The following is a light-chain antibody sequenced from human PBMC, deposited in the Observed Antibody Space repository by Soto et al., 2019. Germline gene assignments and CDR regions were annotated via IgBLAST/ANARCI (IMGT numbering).Light chain of an antibody. V-gene: IGKV3-15*01. CDR1: QSVSSN. Sequence: IVLTQSPATLSLSPGQRATLSCRASQSVSSNVAWYQQIPGQTPRLLIYGASTRATGIPARFSGSGSGTEFTLTISSLQSEDFAVYYCQQYNNWPQTFGQGTKVDI. CDR2: GAS. CDR3: QQYNNWPQT. J-gene: IGKJ1*01.